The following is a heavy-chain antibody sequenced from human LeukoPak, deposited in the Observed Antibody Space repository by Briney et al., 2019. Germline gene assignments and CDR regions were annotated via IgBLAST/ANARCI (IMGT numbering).Heavy chain of an antibody. CDR2: IRYDGSNK. V-gene: IGHV3-30*02. CDR3: AKDWGEYFDYVWGSFTSFDS. CDR1: GFTFSSYG. J-gene: IGHJ4*02. D-gene: IGHD3-16*01. Sequence: GSLRLSCAASGFTFSSYGMHWVRQAPGKGLEWVAFIRYDGSNKYYADSVKGRFTISRDNSKNTLYLQMNSLRAEDTAVYYCAKDWGEYFDYVWGSFTSFDSWGQGTLVTVSS.